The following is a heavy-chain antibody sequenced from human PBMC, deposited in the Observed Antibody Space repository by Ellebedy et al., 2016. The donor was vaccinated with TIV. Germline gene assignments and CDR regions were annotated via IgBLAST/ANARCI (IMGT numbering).Heavy chain of an antibody. CDR3: ASKAARPFDAFDI. J-gene: IGHJ3*02. CDR1: GGSISSGGYY. D-gene: IGHD6-6*01. Sequence: SETLSLXXTVSGGSISSGGYYWSWIRQHPGKGLEWIGYIYYSGSTYYNPSLKSRVTISVDTSKNQFSLKLSSVTAADTAVYYCASKAARPFDAFDIWGQGTMVTVSS. CDR2: IYYSGST. V-gene: IGHV4-31*03.